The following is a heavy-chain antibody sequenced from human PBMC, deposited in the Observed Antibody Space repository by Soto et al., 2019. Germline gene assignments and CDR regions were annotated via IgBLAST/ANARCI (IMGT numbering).Heavy chain of an antibody. CDR1: GFTFISYA. J-gene: IGHJ6*02. CDR3: ARDRVLRFLEWPINYGMDV. V-gene: IGHV3-30-3*01. CDR2: ISYDGSNK. Sequence: GGSLRLSCAASGFTFISYAMHWVRQAPGKGLEWVAVISYDGSNKYYADSVKGRFTISRDNSKNTLYLQMNSLRAEDTAVYYCARDRVLRFLEWPINYGMDVWGQGNTVTVSS. D-gene: IGHD3-3*01.